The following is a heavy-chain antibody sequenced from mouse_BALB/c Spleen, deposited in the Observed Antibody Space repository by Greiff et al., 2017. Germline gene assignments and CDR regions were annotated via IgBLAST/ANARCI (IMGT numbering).Heavy chain of an antibody. D-gene: IGHD1-1*01. CDR2: INPSNGGT. J-gene: IGHJ4*01. Sequence: QVQLQQSGAELVKPGASVKLSCKASGYTFTSYYMYWVKQRPGQGLEWIGEINPSNGGTNFNEKFKSKATLTVDKSSSTAYMQLSSLTSEDSAVYYCTRPPLYGSSYGYAMDYWGQGTSVTVSS. V-gene: IGHV1S81*02. CDR3: TRPPLYGSSYGYAMDY. CDR1: GYTFTSYY.